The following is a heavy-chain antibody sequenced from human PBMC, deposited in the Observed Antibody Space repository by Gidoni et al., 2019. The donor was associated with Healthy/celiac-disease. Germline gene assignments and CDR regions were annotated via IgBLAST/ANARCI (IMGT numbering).Heavy chain of an antibody. Sequence: QVQLVPAGAEVKKPGAPAKVSCKASGYTCTGYYMHWVRQAPGQGLEWLGWINPNSGGKNYAQKCQGRVTMTRDTSMSTAYMELSRLRSDEAAVYSCARLGGETGFDYWGQGTLVTVSS. J-gene: IGHJ4*02. D-gene: IGHD7-27*01. CDR1: GYTCTGYY. CDR3: ARLGGETGFDY. CDR2: INPNSGGK. V-gene: IGHV1-2*02.